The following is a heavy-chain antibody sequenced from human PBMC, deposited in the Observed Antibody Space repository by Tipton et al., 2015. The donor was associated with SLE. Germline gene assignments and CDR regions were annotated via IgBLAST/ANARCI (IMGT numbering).Heavy chain of an antibody. Sequence: TLSLTCAVSGDSLSSSESYWAWIRQPPGKGLEWIGSFYSGGSTYYRPSLESRVTTSIDTSKNHLSLTLTSVTAADTAIYYCARQGTNGWYDAFDIWGPGTMVTVSS. D-gene: IGHD6-19*01. CDR1: GDSLSSSESY. J-gene: IGHJ3*02. CDR2: FYSGGST. V-gene: IGHV4-39*07. CDR3: ARQGTNGWYDAFDI.